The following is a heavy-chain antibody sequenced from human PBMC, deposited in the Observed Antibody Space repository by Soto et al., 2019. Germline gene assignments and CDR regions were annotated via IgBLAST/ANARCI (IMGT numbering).Heavy chain of an antibody. CDR2: IDNDGGTT. D-gene: IGHD3-10*01. J-gene: IGHJ4*02. CDR1: GFTFSSYF. V-gene: IGHV3-74*01. CDR3: TRGYYGPDY. Sequence: EVQLVESGGGSVQPGGSLRLSCAASGFTFSSYFMYWVRQAPGKGLVWVSRIDNDGGTTNYADSVKGRFTISRDNAKNTLDLQMNSLRAEDTAVYSCTRGYYGPDYWGQGTLVTVSS.